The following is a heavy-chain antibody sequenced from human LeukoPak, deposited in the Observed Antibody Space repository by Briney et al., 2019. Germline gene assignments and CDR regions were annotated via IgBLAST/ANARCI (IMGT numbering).Heavy chain of an antibody. D-gene: IGHD6-19*01. Sequence: PSETLSLTCTVSGGSVNNYFWSWIRRPPGKGLEWIGYIDDSGNTDYNPSLKSQVSISIAKSKNQFFLKLSSVTAADTAVYYCARSYIAVADDAFDIWGQGTMDTVSS. CDR3: ARSYIAVADDAFDI. V-gene: IGHV4-59*02. CDR1: GGSVNNYF. CDR2: IDDSGNT. J-gene: IGHJ3*02.